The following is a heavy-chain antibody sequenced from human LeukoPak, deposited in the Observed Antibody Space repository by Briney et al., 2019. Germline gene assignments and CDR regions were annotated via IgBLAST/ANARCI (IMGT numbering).Heavy chain of an antibody. CDR3: ARDVRGDYADTDWYFDL. J-gene: IGHJ2*01. CDR2: VSLSGLT. CDR1: GGSITSTNW. D-gene: IGHD4-17*01. Sequence: TSGTLSLTCGVSGGSITSTNWWSWVRQPPGQGLEWIGEVSLSGLTNYNPSLSSRVIMALDTSKNHLSLHLTSVTAADTAVYYCARDVRGDYADTDWYFDLWGRGTLVTVSS. V-gene: IGHV4-4*02.